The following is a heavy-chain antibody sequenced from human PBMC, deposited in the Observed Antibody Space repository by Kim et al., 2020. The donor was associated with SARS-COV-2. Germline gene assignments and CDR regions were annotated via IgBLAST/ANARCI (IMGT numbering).Heavy chain of an antibody. V-gene: IGHV7-4-1*02. Sequence: ASVKVSCKASGYTFISYAMNWVRQAPGQGLEWMGWINTNTGNPTYAQGFTGRFVFSLDTSVSTAYLQISSLKAEDTAVYYCAISRETYYDIPDDAFDIWGQGTMVTVSS. CDR2: INTNTGNP. J-gene: IGHJ3*02. CDR3: AISRETYYDIPDDAFDI. D-gene: IGHD3-9*01. CDR1: GYTFISYA.